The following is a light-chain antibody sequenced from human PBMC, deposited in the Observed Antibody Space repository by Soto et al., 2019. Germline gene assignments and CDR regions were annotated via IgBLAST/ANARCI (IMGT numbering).Light chain of an antibody. CDR3: SSFTSTNTWV. CDR1: SSDVGGHDY. CDR2: EAF. V-gene: IGLV2-14*01. J-gene: IGLJ3*02. Sequence: QSALTQPPSASGSPGQSVTISCSGTSSDVGGHDYVSWYLQHPGKAPKLLIYEAFNRPSGVSDRFSGSKSGSTASLTISGLQAEDEGDYYCSSFTSTNTWVFGGGTKVTVL.